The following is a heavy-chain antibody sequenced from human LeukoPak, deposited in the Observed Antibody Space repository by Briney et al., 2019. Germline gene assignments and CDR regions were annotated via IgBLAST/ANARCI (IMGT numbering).Heavy chain of an antibody. CDR1: GGTFSSYA. V-gene: IGHV1-69*04. CDR3: ARDCSGGSCYYYYGMDV. J-gene: IGHJ6*02. Sequence: SVKVSCKASGGTFSSYAISWVRQAPGQGLEWMGRIIPILGIANYAQKFQGRVTITADKSTSTAYMELSSLRSEDTAVYYCARDCSGGSCYYYYGMDVWGQGTTVTVSS. D-gene: IGHD2-15*01. CDR2: IIPILGIA.